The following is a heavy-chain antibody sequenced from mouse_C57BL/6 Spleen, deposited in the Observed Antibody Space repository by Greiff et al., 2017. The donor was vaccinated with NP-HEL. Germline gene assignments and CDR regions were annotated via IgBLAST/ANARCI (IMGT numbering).Heavy chain of an antibody. V-gene: IGHV14-4*01. CDR2: IDPENGDT. D-gene: IGHD3-3*01. CDR1: GFNIKDDY. Sequence: EVQLQQSGAELVRPGASVKLSCTASGFNIKDDYMHWVKQRPEQGLEWIGWIDPENGDTEYASKFQGKATITADTSSNTAYLQLSSLTSEDTAVYYCTKGGRYFDYWGQGTTLTVSS. CDR3: TKGGRYFDY. J-gene: IGHJ2*01.